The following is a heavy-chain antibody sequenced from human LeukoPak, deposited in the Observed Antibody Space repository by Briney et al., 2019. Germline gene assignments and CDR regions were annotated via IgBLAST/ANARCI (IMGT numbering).Heavy chain of an antibody. CDR2: IYYSGST. D-gene: IGHD6-13*01. V-gene: IGHV4-59*01. CDR3: ARGVAAAGPFGNWFDP. J-gene: IGHJ5*02. CDR1: GGSISSYY. Sequence: SETLSLTCTVSGGSISSYYWSWIRQPPGKGLEWIGYIYYSGSTNYNPSLKSRVTISVDTSKNQFSLKLSSVTAADTAVYYCARGVAAAGPFGNWFDPWGQGTLVTVSS.